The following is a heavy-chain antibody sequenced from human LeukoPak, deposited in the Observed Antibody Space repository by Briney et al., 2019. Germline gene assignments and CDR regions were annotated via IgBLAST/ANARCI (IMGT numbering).Heavy chain of an antibody. CDR2: IYYSGST. D-gene: IGHD2-15*01. CDR3: ARDGRSGGSGPLQANAFDI. V-gene: IGHV4-59*01. Sequence: PSETLSLTCTVSGGSISSYYWSWIRQPPGKGLEWIGYIYYSGSTNYNPSLKSRVTISVDTSKNQFSLKLSSVTAADKAVYYCARDGRSGGSGPLQANAFDIWGQGTMVTVSS. J-gene: IGHJ3*02. CDR1: GGSISSYY.